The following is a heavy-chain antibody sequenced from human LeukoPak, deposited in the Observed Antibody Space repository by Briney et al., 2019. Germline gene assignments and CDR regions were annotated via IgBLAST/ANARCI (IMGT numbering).Heavy chain of an antibody. CDR2: ISAYNGNT. CDR3: ARVGTNYYYYMDV. J-gene: IGHJ6*03. D-gene: IGHD2-8*01. CDR1: GYTFTSYG. Sequence: GASVKVSCKASGYTFTSYGISWVRQAPGQGLEWMGWISAYNGNTNYAQKLQGRVTMTTDTSTSTDYMELRSLRSDDTAVYYCARVGTNYYYYMDVWGKGTTVTVSS. V-gene: IGHV1-18*01.